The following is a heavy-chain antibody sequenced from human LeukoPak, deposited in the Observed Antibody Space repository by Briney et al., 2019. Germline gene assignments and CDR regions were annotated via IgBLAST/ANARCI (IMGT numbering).Heavy chain of an antibody. V-gene: IGHV3-66*01. D-gene: IGHD1-1*01. CDR2: IYSGGGT. CDR3: ARDRGLLTTRFYFDY. CDR1: GFTVSSNC. J-gene: IGHJ4*02. Sequence: GGSLRLSCAASGFTVSSNCMNWVRQAPGKGLEWLSVIYSGGGTYYADSVKGRFAISVDNSKNTLDLQMNSLRAEDTAVYYCARDRGLLTTRFYFDYWGQGTLVTVSS.